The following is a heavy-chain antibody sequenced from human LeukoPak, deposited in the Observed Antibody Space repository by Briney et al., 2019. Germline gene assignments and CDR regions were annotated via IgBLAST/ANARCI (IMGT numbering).Heavy chain of an antibody. CDR1: GFTFSSHG. V-gene: IGHV3-21*01. D-gene: IGHD4-11*01. CDR2: ISSSSSYI. Sequence: PGGSLRLSCKASGFTFSSHGMNWVRQAPGKGLEWVSSISSSSSYIYYADSVKGRFTISRDNAKNSLYLQMNSLRAEDTAVYYCARDHLQCLDYWGQGTLVTVSS. CDR3: ARDHLQCLDY. J-gene: IGHJ4*02.